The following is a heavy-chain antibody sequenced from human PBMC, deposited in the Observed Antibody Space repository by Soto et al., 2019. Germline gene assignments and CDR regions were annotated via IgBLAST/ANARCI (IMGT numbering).Heavy chain of an antibody. CDR2: ISYSGGT. V-gene: IGHV4-61*08. CDR3: VRDGGIAVTGASVRYYGFDV. Sequence: KASETLSLTCTVSGDSVRSLGYFWSWIRRPPGKGLEWIGYISYSGGTKYNPSVKSRVTISLNTSKNQFSLNLGSVTAVDTAVYYCVRDGGIAVTGASVRYYGFDVWGQGTTVTVSS. CDR1: GDSVRSLGYF. D-gene: IGHD6-19*01. J-gene: IGHJ6*02.